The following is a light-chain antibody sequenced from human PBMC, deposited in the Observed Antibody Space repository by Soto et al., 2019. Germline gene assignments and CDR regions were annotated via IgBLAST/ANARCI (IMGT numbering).Light chain of an antibody. CDR3: LQYGSSPRLP. CDR2: GAS. V-gene: IGKV3-20*01. J-gene: IGKJ4*01. Sequence: EIVLTQSPGTLSLSPGERATLSCRASQSVSSSYLAWYQQKPGQAPRLLIYGASSRATGIPDRFSGSGSGTDFSLTISRLEPEDFAVYFCLQYGSSPRLPFGGGTKVQMK. CDR1: QSVSSSY.